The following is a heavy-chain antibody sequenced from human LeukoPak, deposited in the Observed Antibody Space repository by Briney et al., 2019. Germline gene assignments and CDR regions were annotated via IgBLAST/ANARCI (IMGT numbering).Heavy chain of an antibody. CDR1: GSTFSSYS. D-gene: IGHD3-22*01. J-gene: IGHJ3*02. CDR3: ARDFSPPYYDSSGYPHDAFDI. Sequence: PGGSLRLSCAASGSTFSSYSMNWVRQAPGKGLEWVSPISGSSTYIYYADSVKGRFTISRDNAKNSLYLQMNSLRAEDTAVYYCARDFSPPYYDSSGYPHDAFDIWGQGTTVTVSS. CDR2: ISGSSTYI. V-gene: IGHV3-21*01.